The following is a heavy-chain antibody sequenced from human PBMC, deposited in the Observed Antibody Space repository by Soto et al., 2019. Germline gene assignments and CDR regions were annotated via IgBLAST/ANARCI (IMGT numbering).Heavy chain of an antibody. CDR2: ISAHNGNT. J-gene: IGHJ4*02. Sequence: QVHLVQSGAEVKKPGASVKVSCKASGYTFASYGITWVRQAPGQGLEWMGWISAHNGNTDYAQYLQGRVIVTRDTSTSTADMELRSLRSDDTAVYYCARGRYGDYWGQGALVTVSS. CDR1: GYTFASYG. D-gene: IGHD1-1*01. V-gene: IGHV1-18*01. CDR3: ARGRYGDY.